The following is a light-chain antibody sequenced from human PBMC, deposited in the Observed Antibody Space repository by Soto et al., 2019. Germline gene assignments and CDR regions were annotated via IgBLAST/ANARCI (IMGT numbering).Light chain of an antibody. J-gene: IGKJ1*01. Sequence: DIVMTQTPLSLSVTPGQPASISCKSSQSLLHSDGKTYLYWYLQKPGQPPQLLIYEVSNRFSGVPDRFSGSGSGTEFTLTISSLQPDDFATYYCQHYNSYPEAFGQGTKVDIK. CDR3: QHYNSYPEA. CDR1: QSLLHSDGKTY. CDR2: EVS. V-gene: IGKV2D-29*01.